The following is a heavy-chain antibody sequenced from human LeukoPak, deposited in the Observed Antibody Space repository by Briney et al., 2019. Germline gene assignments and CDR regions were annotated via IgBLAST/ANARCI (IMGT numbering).Heavy chain of an antibody. D-gene: IGHD1-14*01. CDR3: ARVYRRYFDY. CDR1: GFTFSSYW. J-gene: IGHJ4*02. V-gene: IGHV3-7*01. Sequence: QTGGSLRLSCAASGFTFSSYWMSWVRHTPGKGLEWVANIKEDGSDKYYVDSVKGRFTISRDNAKNSLYLQMNSLRAEDTAVYYCARVYRRYFDYWGQGTLVTVSS. CDR2: IKEDGSDK.